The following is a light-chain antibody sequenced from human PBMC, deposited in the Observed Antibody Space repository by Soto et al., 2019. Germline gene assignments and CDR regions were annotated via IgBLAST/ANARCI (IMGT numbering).Light chain of an antibody. J-gene: IGKJ4*01. CDR1: QSVSSF. CDR2: DAS. Sequence: EIVLTQSPATLSLSPGERATLSCRASQSVSSFLAWYQQKPVQAPRLLIYDASNRATGIPARFSGSGSGTDFTLSISSLEPEEFAVYYCQQRSNWPPTFGGGTKVEI. V-gene: IGKV3-11*01. CDR3: QQRSNWPPT.